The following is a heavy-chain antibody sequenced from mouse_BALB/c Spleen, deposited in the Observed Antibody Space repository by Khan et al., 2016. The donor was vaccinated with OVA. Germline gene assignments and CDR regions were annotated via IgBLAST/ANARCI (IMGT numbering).Heavy chain of an antibody. V-gene: IGHV9-4*02. Sequence: QIQLVQSGPELKKPGETVRISCKASGYTFTTAGMQWVQKMPGKGLKWIGWINTHSGVPKYAEDFKGRFAFSLETSANTANLQITNLKNEDTATYFCERGGAAYYRYDGGAMDYWGQGTSVTVSS. J-gene: IGHJ4*01. CDR1: GYTFTTAG. D-gene: IGHD2-14*01. CDR2: INTHSGVP. CDR3: ERGGAAYYRYDGGAMDY.